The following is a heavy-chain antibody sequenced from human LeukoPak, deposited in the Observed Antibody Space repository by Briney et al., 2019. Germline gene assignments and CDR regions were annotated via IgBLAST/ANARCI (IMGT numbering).Heavy chain of an antibody. CDR3: ARESRSDYYDSSGPFDY. CDR2: ISAYNGNT. J-gene: IGHJ4*02. Sequence: ASVKVSCKASGYTFTSYGISWVRQAPGQGLEWMGWISAYNGNTNYAQKLRGRVTMTTDTSTSTAYMELRSLRSDDTAVYYCARESRSDYYDSSGPFDYWGRGTLVTVSS. D-gene: IGHD3-22*01. V-gene: IGHV1-18*01. CDR1: GYTFTSYG.